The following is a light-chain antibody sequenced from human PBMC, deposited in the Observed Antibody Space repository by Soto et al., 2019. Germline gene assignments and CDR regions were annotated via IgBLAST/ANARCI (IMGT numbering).Light chain of an antibody. Sequence: SYELTQPPSVSVAPGQTARITCGGNNIGSKSVHWYQQKPGQAPVLVVYVDSDRPSGIPEQFSGSNSGNTATLTISRVEAGDEADYYCQVWDSSSDHWVFGGGTQLTVL. J-gene: IGLJ3*02. CDR3: QVWDSSSDHWV. CDR2: VDS. V-gene: IGLV3-21*02. CDR1: NIGSKS.